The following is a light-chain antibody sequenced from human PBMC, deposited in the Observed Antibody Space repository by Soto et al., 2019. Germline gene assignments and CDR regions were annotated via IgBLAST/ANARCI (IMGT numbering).Light chain of an antibody. J-gene: IGKJ1*01. CDR1: QGIKDY. Sequence: EIVMPQSPATLSVSPGERATLSCRASQGIKDYVAWFQQKPVQAPRLLIYGASTSATAIPARFSGSGSWTEFTLSISSLQSEDFAVDYCQQYNTWPRTFGQGTKVETK. CDR2: GAS. CDR3: QQYNTWPRT. V-gene: IGKV3-15*01.